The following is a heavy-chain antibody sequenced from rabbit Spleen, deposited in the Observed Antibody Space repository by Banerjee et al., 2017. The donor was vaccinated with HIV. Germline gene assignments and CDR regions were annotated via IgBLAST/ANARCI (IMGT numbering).Heavy chain of an antibody. CDR1: GFSFSNKAV. Sequence: QEHLVESGGGLVQPGGSLKLSCTASGFSFSNKAVMCWVRQAPGKGLEWVACAYAGSSGSTYSATWAKGRFTISRTSSITVTLQMTSLTAADTATYFCARALIGIIGWNFYLWGPGTLVTVS. CDR2: AYAGSSGST. J-gene: IGHJ4*01. D-gene: IGHD1-1*01. CDR3: ARALIGIIGWNFYL. V-gene: IGHV1S45*01.